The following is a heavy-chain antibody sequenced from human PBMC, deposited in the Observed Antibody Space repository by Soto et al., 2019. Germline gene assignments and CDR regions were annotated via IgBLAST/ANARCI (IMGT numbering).Heavy chain of an antibody. CDR2: IKSKTDGGTT. J-gene: IGHJ6*03. V-gene: IGHV3-15*01. D-gene: IGHD4-17*01. CDR1: GFTFSNAW. CDR3: TTDFSDSKDPTGDDYGDSYYYYYYMDV. Sequence: GGSLRLSCAASGFTFSNAWMSWVRQAPGKGLEWVGRIKSKTDGGTTDYAAPVKGRFTISRDYSKNTLYLQMNSLQTEDNAVYYCTTDFSDSKDPTGDDYGDSYYYYYYMDVWGKGTTVTVSS.